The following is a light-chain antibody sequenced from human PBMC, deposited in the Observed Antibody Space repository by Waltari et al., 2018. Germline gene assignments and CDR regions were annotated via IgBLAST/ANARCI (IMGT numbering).Light chain of an antibody. CDR2: YAS. Sequence: EIILTQSPDFQSVTPKENVTITCRASQTIGSSLHWYQQKPDQSPKLLIKYASQSFSGVSSRFNGSGSGRDFTLTINALEGEDVATYYCQQSATLPYTFGQGTKLEMK. J-gene: IGKJ2*01. V-gene: IGKV6-21*01. CDR1: QTIGSS. CDR3: QQSATLPYT.